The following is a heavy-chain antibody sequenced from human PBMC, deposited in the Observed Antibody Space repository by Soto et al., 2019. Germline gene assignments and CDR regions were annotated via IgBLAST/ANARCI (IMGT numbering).Heavy chain of an antibody. J-gene: IGHJ4*02. Sequence: GGSLRLSCAASGFTFNTYDMHWVRQAPGKGLEWVAVISYDGSNKYFADSVKGRFTISRDNSKNTLYLQMNSLRPEDTAVYYCAKDFMSWGSSSPYFDYWGQGTLVTVSS. CDR3: AKDFMSWGSSSPYFDY. CDR1: GFTFNTYD. D-gene: IGHD6-6*01. V-gene: IGHV3-30*18. CDR2: ISYDGSNK.